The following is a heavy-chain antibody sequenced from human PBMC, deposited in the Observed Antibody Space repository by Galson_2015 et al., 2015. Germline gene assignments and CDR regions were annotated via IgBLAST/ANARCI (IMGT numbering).Heavy chain of an antibody. CDR1: GFMFTDYY. CDR2: IKHDGREK. D-gene: IGHD6-19*01. CDR3: VAGIGWLPDY. V-gene: IGHV3-7*01. Sequence: SLRLSCAASGFMFTDYYMNWIRQAPGKGLEWVATIKHDGREKYYVDSVKGRFTISRDNAANLMYLQMNGLRAGDSAVYYCVAGIGWLPDYWGQGTRVTVSS. J-gene: IGHJ4*02.